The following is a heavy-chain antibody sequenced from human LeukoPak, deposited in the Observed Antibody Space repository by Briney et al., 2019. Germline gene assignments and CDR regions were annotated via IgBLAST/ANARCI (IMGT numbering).Heavy chain of an antibody. CDR1: VGSISRGDYY. V-gene: IGHV4-30-4*08. CDR2: IYYSGST. CDR3: TGGSYSRYFDY. Sequence: SETLSLPCTVSVGSISRGDYYWSWIRQPPGKGLEWSGYIYYSGSTYYNPSLKSRVTMSVDTSKNQFSLKLSSVTAGDTAVYYCTGGSYSRYFDYWGQGTLVTVSS. J-gene: IGHJ4*02. D-gene: IGHD1-26*01.